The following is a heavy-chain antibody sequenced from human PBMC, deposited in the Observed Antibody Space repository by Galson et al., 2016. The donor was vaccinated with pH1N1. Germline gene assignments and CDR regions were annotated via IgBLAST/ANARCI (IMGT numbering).Heavy chain of an antibody. V-gene: IGHV3-21*05. D-gene: IGHD6-19*01. CDR2: ISTSSTYI. CDR1: GFTFSSYN. CDR3: ARDLPSLTVAGPMDS. Sequence: SLRLSCAASGFTFSSYNMNWVRQAPGKGLEWVSLISTSSTYIYYADSLKGRFTISRDNAKKSLYLQMNSLRVEDTAVYYCARDLPSLTVAGPMDSWGRGTLVIVSS. J-gene: IGHJ5*01.